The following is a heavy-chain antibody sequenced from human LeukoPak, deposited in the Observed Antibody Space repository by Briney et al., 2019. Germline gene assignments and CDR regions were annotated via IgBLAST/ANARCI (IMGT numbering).Heavy chain of an antibody. CDR1: GFTFSSYA. CDR3: ARDLAPGGFDY. V-gene: IGHV3-30*04. CDR2: ISYDGSNK. Sequence: GRSLRLSCAASGFTFSSYAMHWVRQAPGKGLEWVAVISYDGSNKYYADSVKGRFTISRDNSKNTLYLQMNSLRAEDTAVYYCARDLAPGGFDYWGQGTLVTVSS. D-gene: IGHD3-10*01. J-gene: IGHJ4*02.